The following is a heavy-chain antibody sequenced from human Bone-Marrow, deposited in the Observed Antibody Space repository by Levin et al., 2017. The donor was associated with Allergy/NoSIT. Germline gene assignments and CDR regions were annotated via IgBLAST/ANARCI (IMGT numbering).Heavy chain of an antibody. D-gene: IGHD2-15*01. CDR2: IKQDGSEK. Sequence: GESLKISCAASGFTFSSYWMSWVRQAPGKGLEWVANIKQDGSEKSYVDSVKGRFTISRDNAKNSLYLQMNSLRAEDTAVYYCARDEFYCSGGSCYYFDYWGQGTLVTVSS. V-gene: IGHV3-7*01. CDR1: GFTFSSYW. CDR3: ARDEFYCSGGSCYYFDY. J-gene: IGHJ4*02.